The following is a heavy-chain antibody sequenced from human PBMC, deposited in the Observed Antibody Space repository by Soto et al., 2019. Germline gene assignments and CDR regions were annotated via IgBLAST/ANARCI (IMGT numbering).Heavy chain of an antibody. D-gene: IGHD2-8*01. J-gene: IGHJ4*02. CDR2: IWYDGSNK. V-gene: IGHV3-33*01. CDR3: ARAWNRYCNNGVCYNLGY. CDR1: GFTFSSYG. Sequence: QVQLVESGGGVVQPGRSLRLSCAASGFTFSSYGMHWVRQAPGQGLELVAVIWYDGSNKYYADSVKGRFTISIDNSKNTLDLQMNSLRAEDTAVYYCARAWNRYCNNGVCYNLGYGGQGTLVTVSS.